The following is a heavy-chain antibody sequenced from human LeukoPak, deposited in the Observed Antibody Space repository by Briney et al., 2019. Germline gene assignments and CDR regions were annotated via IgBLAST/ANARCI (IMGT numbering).Heavy chain of an antibody. D-gene: IGHD6-19*01. V-gene: IGHV1-24*01. CDR1: GYTLTELS. CDR2: FDPGDGET. Sequence: ASVKVSCKVSGYTLTELSMHWVRQAPGKGLEWMGGFDPGDGETIYAQKFQGRVTMTEDTSTDTAYMELSSLRSEDTAVYYCATGTPVAGLFDYWGQGTLVTVSS. CDR3: ATGTPVAGLFDY. J-gene: IGHJ4*02.